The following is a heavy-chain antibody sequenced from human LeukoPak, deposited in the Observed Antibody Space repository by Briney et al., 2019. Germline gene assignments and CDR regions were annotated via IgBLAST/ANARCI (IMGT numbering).Heavy chain of an antibody. D-gene: IGHD1-26*01. CDR1: RLTASSYG. CDR3: ARELLRGRNWFDP. Sequence: GGTLRLSCEASRLTASSYGMNWVRQAPGKGLEWVAAISANSATTYYADSVKGRFTISRDNSKNTLYLQMNSLRAEDTAVYYCARELLRGRNWFDPWGQGTLVTVSS. CDR2: ISANSATT. J-gene: IGHJ5*02. V-gene: IGHV3-23*01.